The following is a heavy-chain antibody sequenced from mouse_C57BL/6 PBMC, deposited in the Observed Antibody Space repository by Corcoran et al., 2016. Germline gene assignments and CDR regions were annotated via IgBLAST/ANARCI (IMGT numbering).Heavy chain of an antibody. D-gene: IGHD2-3*01. CDR3: ASLIGYYFAY. Sequence: EVQLQQSGPELVKPGASVKISCKASGYTFTDYYMNWVKQSHGKSLEWIGDINPNNGGTSYNQKFKGKATLTVDKSSSTAYMELRSLTSEDSAVYYCASLIGYYFAYWGQGTLVPVSA. V-gene: IGHV1-26*01. CDR1: GYTFTDYY. CDR2: INPNNGGT. J-gene: IGHJ3*01.